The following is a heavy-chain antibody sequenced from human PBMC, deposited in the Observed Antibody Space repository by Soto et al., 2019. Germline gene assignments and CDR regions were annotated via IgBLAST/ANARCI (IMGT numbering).Heavy chain of an antibody. D-gene: IGHD2-21*02. CDR3: ARVYGGNSYYYYGMDV. Sequence: QVQLVQSGAEVKKPGASVKVSCKASGYTFTSYAMHWVRQAPGQRLEWMGWINAGNGNTKYSQKFQGRVTITRDTSASTAYMELSSLRSEDTAVYYCARVYGGNSYYYYGMDVWGQGTTVTVSS. CDR2: INAGNGNT. J-gene: IGHJ6*02. CDR1: GYTFTSYA. V-gene: IGHV1-3*01.